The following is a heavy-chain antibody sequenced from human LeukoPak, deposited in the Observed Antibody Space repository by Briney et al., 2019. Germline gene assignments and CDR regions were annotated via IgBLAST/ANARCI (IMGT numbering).Heavy chain of an antibody. V-gene: IGHV1-69*05. J-gene: IGHJ4*02. CDR1: GGTFSSYA. Sequence: ASVTVSCKASGGTFSSYAISWVRQAPGQGLEWMGGIIPIFGTANYAQKFQGRVTITTDASTDTAYMDLISLRSEDTAVYYCASRSHRTIVGADTREVGDYWGQGTLVTVSS. D-gene: IGHD6-19*01. CDR3: ASRSHRTIVGADTREVGDY. CDR2: IIPIFGTA.